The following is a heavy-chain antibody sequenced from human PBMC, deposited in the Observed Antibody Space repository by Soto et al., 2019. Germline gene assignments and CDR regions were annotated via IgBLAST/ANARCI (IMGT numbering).Heavy chain of an antibody. CDR3: ARRNPSVYYDYYMDV. D-gene: IGHD3-3*01. V-gene: IGHV4-59*08. CDR2: IYYSGST. CDR1: GGSISSYY. Sequence: SETLSLTCTVSGGSISSYYWSWIRQPPGKGLEWIGYIYYSGSTTYNPSLKSRVSMSLDASKNQFSLKLSSVTAADTAVYYCARRNPSVYYDYYMDVWGKGTTVTVSS. J-gene: IGHJ6*03.